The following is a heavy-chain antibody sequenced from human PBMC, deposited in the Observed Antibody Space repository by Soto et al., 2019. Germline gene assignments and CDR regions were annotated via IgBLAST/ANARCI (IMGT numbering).Heavy chain of an antibody. CDR2: IYYSGST. D-gene: IGHD2-2*01. Sequence: SETLSLTCTVSGGSISSYYWSWIRQPPGKGLEWIGYIYYSGSTNYNPSLKSRVTISVDTSKNQFSLKLSSVTAADTAVYYCARQGVVPAAIEHYYYYYYMDVWGKGTTVTVSS. J-gene: IGHJ6*03. V-gene: IGHV4-59*08. CDR1: GGSISSYY. CDR3: ARQGVVPAAIEHYYYYYYMDV.